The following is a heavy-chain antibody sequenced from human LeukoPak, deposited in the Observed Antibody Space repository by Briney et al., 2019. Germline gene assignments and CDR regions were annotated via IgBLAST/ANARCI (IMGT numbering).Heavy chain of an antibody. V-gene: IGHV3-48*01. D-gene: IGHD2/OR15-2a*01. CDR1: GLNFRVYN. CDR3: AKGNIFDS. Sequence: PGGSLRLSCAASGLNFRVYNMNWVRQAPGKGLEWIAYISSDSSDIFYADSVKGRFTISRDNAKNSLYLQMKSLRADDTAIYYCAKGNIFDSWGQGILVTVSS. J-gene: IGHJ4*02. CDR2: ISSDSSDI.